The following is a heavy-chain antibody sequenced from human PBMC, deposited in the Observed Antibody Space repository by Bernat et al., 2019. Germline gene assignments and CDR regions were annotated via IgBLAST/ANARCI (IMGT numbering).Heavy chain of an antibody. CDR1: GFTFSTYW. CDR2: INQDGGEK. Sequence: EVQLVESGGGLVQPGGSLRLSCAASGFTFSTYWMSWVRQAPGKGLEWVANINQDGGEKYYVDSVKGRFTISRDNAKKSLYLQMNSLRAEDTAVYYCAGEEGAWSRYFQNWGQGTLVTVSS. CDR3: AGEEGAWSRYFQN. V-gene: IGHV3-7*01. D-gene: IGHD2-8*01. J-gene: IGHJ1*01.